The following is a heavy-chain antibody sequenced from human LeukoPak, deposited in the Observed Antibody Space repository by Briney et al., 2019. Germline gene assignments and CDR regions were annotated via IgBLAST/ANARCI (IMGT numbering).Heavy chain of an antibody. J-gene: IGHJ4*02. V-gene: IGHV3-23*01. CDR1: GFTISTYA. Sequence: QPGGSLRLSCAASGFTISTYAMTWVRQAPRKGLEWVSSITSSGATTYYADSVKGRFTISRDISKNTLYLQMNSLTAEDSAVYYCAKEFIAGDGHVDCDSWGQGTLVTVSS. CDR3: AKEFIAGDGHVDCDS. CDR2: ITSSGATT. D-gene: IGHD5-24*01.